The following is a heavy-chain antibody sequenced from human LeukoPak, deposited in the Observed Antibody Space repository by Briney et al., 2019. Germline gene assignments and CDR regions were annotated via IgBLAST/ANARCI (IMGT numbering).Heavy chain of an antibody. D-gene: IGHD6-19*01. V-gene: IGHV3-23*01. CDR2: ISGSGGST. Sequence: GGSLRLSCAASGFTFSSYAMSWVRQAPGKGLEWVSAISGSGGSTYYADSVKGRFTISRDNSKNTLYLQMNSLRAEGTAVYYCAKDNRWVAVAGVFDYWGQGTLVTVPS. J-gene: IGHJ4*02. CDR3: AKDNRWVAVAGVFDY. CDR1: GFTFSSYA.